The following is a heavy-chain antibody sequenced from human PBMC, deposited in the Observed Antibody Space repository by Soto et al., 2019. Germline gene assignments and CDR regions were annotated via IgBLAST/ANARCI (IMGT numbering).Heavy chain of an antibody. Sequence: PGGSLRLSCSASGFTFSSYAMHWVRQAPGKGLEYVSAISSNGGSTYYADSVKGRFTISRDNSKNTLYLQMNSLRAEDTAVYYCAKDPLRFAMTAVTAFDYWGQGTLVTVSS. CDR1: GFTFSSYA. CDR2: ISSNGGST. CDR3: AKDPLRFAMTAVTAFDY. V-gene: IGHV3-64*04. J-gene: IGHJ4*02. D-gene: IGHD4-4*01.